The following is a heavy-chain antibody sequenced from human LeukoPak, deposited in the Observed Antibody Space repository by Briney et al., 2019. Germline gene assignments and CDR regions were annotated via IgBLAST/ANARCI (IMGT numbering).Heavy chain of an antibody. D-gene: IGHD4-11*01. CDR1: GGSISSSSYY. V-gene: IGHV4-39*01. J-gene: IGHJ5*02. CDR2: IYYIGST. Sequence: SETLSLTCTVSGGSISSSSYYWGWIRQPPGKGLEWIGSIYYIGSTYYNPSLKSRVTISVDTSTNQFSLKLSSVTDADTAMFYCARHDYSNSWFDPWGQGTLVTVSS. CDR3: ARHDYSNSWFDP.